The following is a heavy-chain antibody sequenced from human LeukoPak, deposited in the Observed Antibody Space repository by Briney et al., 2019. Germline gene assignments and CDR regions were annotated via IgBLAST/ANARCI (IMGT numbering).Heavy chain of an antibody. Sequence: PSQTLSLTCTVSGGSISSGDYYWSWIRQPPGKGLEWIGYIYYSGSTYYNPSLKSRVTISVDTSKNQFSLKLSSVTAADTAVYYCVRGVDFWTGRLDSYYFDYWGQGTLVTVSS. J-gene: IGHJ4*02. V-gene: IGHV4-30-4*08. D-gene: IGHD3/OR15-3a*01. CDR2: IYYSGST. CDR3: VRGVDFWTGRLDSYYFDY. CDR1: GGSISSGDYY.